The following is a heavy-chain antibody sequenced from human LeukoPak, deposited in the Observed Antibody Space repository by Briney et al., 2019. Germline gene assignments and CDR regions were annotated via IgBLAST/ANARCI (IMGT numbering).Heavy chain of an antibody. Sequence: GGSLRLSCAASGFTVISNNMSWVRQAPGKGLEWVSVIYSGGSTYYADSVKGRFTISRDNSKNTLYLQMNSLRAEDTAVYYCARSIYDSINFDYWGQGTLVTVSS. CDR2: IYSGGST. V-gene: IGHV3-53*01. J-gene: IGHJ4*02. CDR3: ARSIYDSINFDY. CDR1: GFTVISNN. D-gene: IGHD3-22*01.